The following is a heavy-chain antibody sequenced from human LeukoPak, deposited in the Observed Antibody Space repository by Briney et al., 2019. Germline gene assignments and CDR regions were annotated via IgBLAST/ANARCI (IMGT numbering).Heavy chain of an antibody. CDR2: IKQDGSEK. Sequence: PGGSLRPSCAASGFTFSSYWMSWVRQAPGKGLEGVANIKQDGSEKYYVDSVKGRFTISRDNAKNSLYLQMNSLRAGDTAVYYCARDQGSSSGPYYFDYWGQGTLVTVSS. V-gene: IGHV3-7*01. CDR3: ARDQGSSSGPYYFDY. CDR1: GFTFSSYW. J-gene: IGHJ4*02. D-gene: IGHD6-6*01.